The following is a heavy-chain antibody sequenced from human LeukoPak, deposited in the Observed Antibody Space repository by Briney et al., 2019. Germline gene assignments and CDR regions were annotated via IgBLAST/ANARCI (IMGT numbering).Heavy chain of an antibody. Sequence: PGGSLRLSCAASGFTFSSYAMSWVRQAPGKGLEWVSAISGSGGSTYYADSVKGQITISRDNSKNTLYLQMNSLRAEDTAVYYCAKGYYDFWSGYSPFDYWGQGTLVTVSS. D-gene: IGHD3-3*01. J-gene: IGHJ4*02. CDR3: AKGYYDFWSGYSPFDY. CDR1: GFTFSSYA. V-gene: IGHV3-23*01. CDR2: ISGSGGST.